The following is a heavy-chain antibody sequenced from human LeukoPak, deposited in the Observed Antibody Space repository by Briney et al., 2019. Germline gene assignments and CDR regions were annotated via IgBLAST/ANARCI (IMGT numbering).Heavy chain of an antibody. CDR3: ARDSGWWRFDF. CDR2: ISNSGSII. V-gene: IGHV3-11*01. J-gene: IGHJ4*02. CDR1: GFTFSDCY. Sequence: PGGSLRLSCAASGFTFSDCYMSWIRQAPGKGLEWVSYISNSGSIIFYADSVKGRFTISRDNAKNSLYLQMSNLRAEDTAVYYCARDSGWWRFDFWGQGTLVTVSS. D-gene: IGHD6-13*01.